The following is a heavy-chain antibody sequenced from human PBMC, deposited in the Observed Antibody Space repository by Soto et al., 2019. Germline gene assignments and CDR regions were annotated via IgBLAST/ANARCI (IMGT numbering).Heavy chain of an antibody. CDR2: ISGSSGST. D-gene: IGHD1-7*01. V-gene: IGHV3-23*01. J-gene: IGHJ6*03. CDR1: GFTFDVYA. CDR3: AKGPNLSPDYYYYMDV. Sequence: PGGSLRLSCAASGFTFDVYAMHLVWQAQGKGLEWVSAISGSSGSTYYADSVKGRFTISRDNSKNTLYLQMNSLRAEDTAVYYCAKGPNLSPDYYYYMDVWGKGTTVTVSS.